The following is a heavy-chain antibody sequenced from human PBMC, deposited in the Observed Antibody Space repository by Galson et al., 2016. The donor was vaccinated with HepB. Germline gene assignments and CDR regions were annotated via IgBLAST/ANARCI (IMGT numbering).Heavy chain of an antibody. Sequence: SVKVSCKASGGTFSSSTINWVRQAPGRGLEWMGAIIPFFGTANSAQKFQGRVTITTDESTSTAYMELSSLRSEDTAVYYCARGGGDYGSGSYYWGQGTLVTVSS. CDR2: IIPFFGTA. V-gene: IGHV1-69*05. CDR1: GGTFSSST. D-gene: IGHD3-10*01. CDR3: ARGGGDYGSGSYY. J-gene: IGHJ1*01.